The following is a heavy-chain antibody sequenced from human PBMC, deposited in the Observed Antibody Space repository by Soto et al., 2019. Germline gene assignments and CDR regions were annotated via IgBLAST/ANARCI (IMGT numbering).Heavy chain of an antibody. CDR2: INPTTGGT. CDR3: ARGYCSSIGCSHYFDF. V-gene: IGHV1-2*02. J-gene: IGHJ4*02. D-gene: IGHD2-2*01. Sequence: ASLKVSCKASGYTFTGNYMHWVRQAPGQGLEWMALINPTTGGTNYAQKFQGRVTMTWDTSISTAYMELTRLTSDDTAIYYCARGYCSSIGCSHYFDFWGQGTLVTVSS. CDR1: GYTFTGNY.